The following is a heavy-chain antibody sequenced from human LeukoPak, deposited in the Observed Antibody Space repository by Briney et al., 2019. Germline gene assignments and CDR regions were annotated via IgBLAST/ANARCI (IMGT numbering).Heavy chain of an antibody. V-gene: IGHV3-74*01. J-gene: IGHJ4*02. CDR3: ATGESVPRNDY. CDR1: GFTFSSHW. Sequence: GGSLRLSCAASGFTFSSHWMHWVRQAPGMGLVWVARIIGDGTGRNYADSIEGRFTISRDNAKNMLYLQMDSLRAEDTGIYYCATGESVPRNDYWGQGTLVTVSS. D-gene: IGHD6-19*01. CDR2: IIGDGTGR.